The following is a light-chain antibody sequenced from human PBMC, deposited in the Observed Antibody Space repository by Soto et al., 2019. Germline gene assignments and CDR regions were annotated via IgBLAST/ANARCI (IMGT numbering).Light chain of an antibody. J-gene: IGKJ1*01. CDR3: QQYSNWSPWT. CDR2: GAS. V-gene: IGKV3D-15*01. Sequence: IVMTQSPATLSVSPGQRATLSCRASQSVSTNLAWYQQKPGQAPRLLIYGASTRATGIPARFSGSGSGTEFTLTSSGLQSDDFAVYYCQQYSNWSPWTFGQGTRVDFK. CDR1: QSVSTN.